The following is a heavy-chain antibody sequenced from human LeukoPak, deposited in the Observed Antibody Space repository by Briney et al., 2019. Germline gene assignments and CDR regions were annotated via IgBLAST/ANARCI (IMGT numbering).Heavy chain of an antibody. CDR1: GITFSDYY. D-gene: IGHD3-22*01. CDR2: ISDSGSTI. Sequence: PGGSLRLSCAASGITFSDYYMSWIRQAPGKGLEWVSYISDSGSTIYYADSVKGRFTISRDNAKNSVYLQMNSLRAEDTAVYYCARDRLGDYDSSGYYDNWGQGTRVTVSS. J-gene: IGHJ4*02. V-gene: IGHV3-11*01. CDR3: ARDRLGDYDSSGYYDN.